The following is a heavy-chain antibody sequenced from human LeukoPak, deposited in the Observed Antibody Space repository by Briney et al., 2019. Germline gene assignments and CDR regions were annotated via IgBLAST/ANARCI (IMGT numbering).Heavy chain of an antibody. CDR3: AKASSITIFGVVWDV. Sequence: GGSLRLSCAASGFTFSSYAMSWVRQAPGKGLEWVSAISGSGGSTYYADSVEGRFTISRDNSKNTLYLQMNSLRAEDTAVYYCAKASSITIFGVVWDVWGQGTTVTVSS. V-gene: IGHV3-23*01. D-gene: IGHD3-3*01. CDR2: ISGSGGST. CDR1: GFTFSSYA. J-gene: IGHJ6*02.